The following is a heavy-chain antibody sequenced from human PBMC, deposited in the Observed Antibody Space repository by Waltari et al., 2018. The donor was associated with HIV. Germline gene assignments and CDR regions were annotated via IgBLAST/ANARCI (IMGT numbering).Heavy chain of an antibody. CDR2: IIHTGNP. CDR1: GGSFSGYY. Sequence: QVQLQQWGAGLLKPSETLSLTCAVYGGSFSGYYWTWIRQPPGKGLEWIGEIIHTGNPNYNPALKVRFTISVDTSKNQFSLKLSSMTAADTAVYCASLFQGEQQLVPEDSPHHYYNGMDVWGQGTTVTVSS. D-gene: IGHD6-13*01. CDR3: ASLFQGEQQLVPEDSPHHYYNGMDV. V-gene: IGHV4-34*12. J-gene: IGHJ6*02.